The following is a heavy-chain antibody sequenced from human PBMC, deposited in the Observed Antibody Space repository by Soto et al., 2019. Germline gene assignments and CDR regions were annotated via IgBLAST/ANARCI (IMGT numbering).Heavy chain of an antibody. Sequence: GESLKIACKGSGYSFAGYWITWVRQKPGKGLEWMGRIDPSDSQTYYSPSFRGHVTISVTKSITTVFLQWRSLRASDTAMYYCARQIYDSDSGPNFQYYFDSWGQGTPVTVSS. V-gene: IGHV5-10-1*01. CDR1: GYSFAGYW. J-gene: IGHJ4*02. CDR3: ARQIYDSDSGPNFQYYFDS. D-gene: IGHD5-12*01. CDR2: IDPSDSQT.